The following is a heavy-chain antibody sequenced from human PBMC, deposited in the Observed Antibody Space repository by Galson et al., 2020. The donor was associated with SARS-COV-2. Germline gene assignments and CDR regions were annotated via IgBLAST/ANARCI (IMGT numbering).Heavy chain of an antibody. CDR2: IYYSETT. V-gene: IGHV4-61*01. CDR1: GGSVNSGSHY. CDR3: ARGGGGYNYFDY. D-gene: IGHD5-12*01. J-gene: IGHJ4*02. Sequence: ASETLSLTCTVSGGSVNSGSHYWSWIRQPPGKGLEWIPYIYYSETTNYNPSLKSRVTISVDTSKNQFSLQLRSVTAADTAVYYCARGGGGYNYFDYWGQGTLVTVSS.